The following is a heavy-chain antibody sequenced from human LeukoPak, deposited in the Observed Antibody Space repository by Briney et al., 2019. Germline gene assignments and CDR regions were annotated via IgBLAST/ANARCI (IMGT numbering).Heavy chain of an antibody. D-gene: IGHD5-24*01. V-gene: IGHV1-8*01. CDR2: MNPNSGNT. CDR3: ARDGTGDGYNYGY. CDR1: GYTFTSYD. J-gene: IGHJ4*02. Sequence: ASVKVSCKASGYTFTSYDINWVRQATGQGLEWMGWMNPNSGNTGYAQKFQGRVTITTDESTSTAYMELSSLRSEDTAVYYCARDGTGDGYNYGYWGQGTLVTVSS.